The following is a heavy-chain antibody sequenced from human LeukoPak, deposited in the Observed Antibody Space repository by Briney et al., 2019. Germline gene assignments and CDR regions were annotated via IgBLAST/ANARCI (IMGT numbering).Heavy chain of an antibody. CDR1: GFTFSDYY. V-gene: IGHV3-11*05. CDR3: ARGVRDFDY. CDR2: ISRNNNYT. J-gene: IGHJ4*02. Sequence: GGSLRLSCAASGFTFSDYYMSWIRQAPGKGLEWVLYISRNNNYTNYADSVKGRFTVSRDNAKNSLYLQMNSLRAEDTAVYYCARGVRDFDYWGQGTLVTVSS.